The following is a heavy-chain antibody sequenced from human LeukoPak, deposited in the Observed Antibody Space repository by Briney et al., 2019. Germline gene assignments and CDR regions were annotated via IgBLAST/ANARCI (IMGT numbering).Heavy chain of an antibody. CDR2: IKEDGSEK. Sequence: QPGGSLRLSCAASGFIFNYYSMNWVRQAPGKGLEWVANIKEDGSEKDYVDSVKGRFTISRDNAKNSLYLQMSSLRAEDTAIYYCARDWGAAGLWDYWGQGTLVTVSS. CDR1: GFIFNYYS. D-gene: IGHD6-13*01. J-gene: IGHJ4*02. CDR3: ARDWGAAGLWDY. V-gene: IGHV3-7*05.